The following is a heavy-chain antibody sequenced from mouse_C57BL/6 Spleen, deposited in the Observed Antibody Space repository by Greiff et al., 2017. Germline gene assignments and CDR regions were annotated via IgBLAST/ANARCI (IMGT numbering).Heavy chain of an antibody. V-gene: IGHV5-16*01. J-gene: IGHJ4*01. CDR2: INYDGSST. D-gene: IGHD2-1*01. CDR1: GFTFSDYY. Sequence: EVQVVESEGGLVQPGSSMKLSCTASGFTFSDYYMAWVRQVPEKGLEWVANINYDGSSTYYLDSLKSRFIISRDNAKNILYLQMSSLKSEDTATYYCARDFGNYGGAMDYWGQGTSVTVSS. CDR3: ARDFGNYGGAMDY.